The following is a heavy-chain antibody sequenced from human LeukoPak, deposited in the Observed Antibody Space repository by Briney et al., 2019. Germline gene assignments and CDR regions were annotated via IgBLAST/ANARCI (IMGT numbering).Heavy chain of an antibody. CDR2: INPNSGGT. V-gene: IGHV1-2*02. CDR3: ARDHRQYYDFWSGYYDY. J-gene: IGHJ4*02. Sequence: ASVKVSCKASGYTFTCYYMHWVRQAPGQGLEWMGWINPNSGGTNYAQKFQGRVTMTRDTSISTAYMELSRLRSDDTAVYYCARDHRQYYDFWSGYYDYWGQGTLVTVSS. D-gene: IGHD3-3*01. CDR1: GYTFTCYY.